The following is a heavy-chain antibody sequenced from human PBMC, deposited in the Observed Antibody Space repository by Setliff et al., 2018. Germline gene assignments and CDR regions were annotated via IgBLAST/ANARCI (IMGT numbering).Heavy chain of an antibody. V-gene: IGHV5-51*01. CDR3: ARGRRDGYKAGFDP. Sequence: LGESLTISCEGSGYSFTSHWIGWVRQMPGKGLEWMGIIYPRDSDTRYSPSFQGQVTISADKSSSTAYLQWSSLKASDTAIYYCARGRRDGYKAGFDPWGQGTLVTVSS. J-gene: IGHJ5*02. CDR1: GYSFTSHW. D-gene: IGHD5-12*01. CDR2: IYPRDSDT.